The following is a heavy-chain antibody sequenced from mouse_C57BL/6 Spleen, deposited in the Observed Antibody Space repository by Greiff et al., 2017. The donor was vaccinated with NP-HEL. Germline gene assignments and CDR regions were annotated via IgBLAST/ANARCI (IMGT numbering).Heavy chain of an antibody. D-gene: IGHD1-1*01. CDR3: AAYGSSSPWYFDV. CDR1: GYTFTSYW. Sequence: LSCKASGYTFTSYWMDWVKQRPGQGLEWIGNIYPSDSETHYNQKFKDKATLTVDKSSSTAYMQLSSLTSEDSAVYYCAAYGSSSPWYFDVWGTGTTVTVSS. J-gene: IGHJ1*03. V-gene: IGHV1-61*01. CDR2: IYPSDSET.